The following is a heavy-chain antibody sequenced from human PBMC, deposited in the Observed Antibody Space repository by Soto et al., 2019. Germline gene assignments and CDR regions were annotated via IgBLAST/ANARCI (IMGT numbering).Heavy chain of an antibody. CDR3: ARGLLRYYMDV. CDR2: INHSGST. V-gene: IGHV4-34*01. D-gene: IGHD3-3*01. Sequence: TSETLSLTCAVYGESFSGYYWSWIRQPPGKGLEWIGEINHSGSTNYNPSLKSRVTISVDTSKNQFSLKMSSVTAADTAVYYCARGLLRYYMDVWGKGTTVT. J-gene: IGHJ6*03. CDR1: GESFSGYY.